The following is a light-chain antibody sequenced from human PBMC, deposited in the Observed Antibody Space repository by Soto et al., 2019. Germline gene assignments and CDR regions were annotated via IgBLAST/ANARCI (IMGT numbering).Light chain of an antibody. CDR1: QRGYSTY. Sequence: IALTQSPGTLALSPGERSTLSCRASQRGYSTYVAWYQHKPGQAPRLLIHDAYIRATGIPDRISGSGSGTDFTLTISRQEAEEFTVYNCHQYGTIPYAFGQGTKLKIK. V-gene: IGKV3-20*01. CDR3: HQYGTIPYA. CDR2: DAY. J-gene: IGKJ2*01.